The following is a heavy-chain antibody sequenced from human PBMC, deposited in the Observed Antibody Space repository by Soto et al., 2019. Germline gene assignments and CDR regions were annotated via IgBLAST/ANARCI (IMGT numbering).Heavy chain of an antibody. J-gene: IGHJ5*02. Sequence: DLEWLAHIFSNDEKSYSTSLKSRLTISKGTSKSQVVLTMTNMDPVDTATYYCASTYSSSWYWFDPWGQGTLVTVSS. V-gene: IGHV2-26*04. D-gene: IGHD6-13*01. CDR3: ASTYSSSWYWFDP. CDR2: IFSNDEK.